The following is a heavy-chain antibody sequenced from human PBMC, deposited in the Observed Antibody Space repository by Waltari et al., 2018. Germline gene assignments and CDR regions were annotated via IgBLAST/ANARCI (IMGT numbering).Heavy chain of an antibody. D-gene: IGHD3-22*01. CDR1: GATSSSYA. CDR3: ARDPDDSSVSDY. Sequence: QVQLVQSGAEVKKPGSSVKVSCKASGATSSSYAISWVRQAPGQGLEWMGGIIPIFGTANNAQKCQGRVTITADESTSTAYMELSSLRSEDTAVYYCARDPDDSSVSDYWGQGTLVTVSS. CDR2: IIPIFGTA. J-gene: IGHJ4*02. V-gene: IGHV1-69*01.